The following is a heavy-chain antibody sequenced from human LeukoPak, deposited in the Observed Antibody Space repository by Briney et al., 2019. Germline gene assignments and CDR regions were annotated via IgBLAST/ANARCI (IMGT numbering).Heavy chain of an antibody. CDR2: INHSGST. D-gene: IGHD6-13*01. CDR1: GGSFSGYY. Sequence: SETLSLTCAVYGGSFSGYYWSWIRQPPGKGLEWIGEINHSGSTNYNPSLKSRVTISVDTSKNQFSLKLSSVTAADTAVYYCARHQKQQLVRGVDYWGQGTLVTVSS. V-gene: IGHV4-34*01. CDR3: ARHQKQQLVRGVDY. J-gene: IGHJ4*02.